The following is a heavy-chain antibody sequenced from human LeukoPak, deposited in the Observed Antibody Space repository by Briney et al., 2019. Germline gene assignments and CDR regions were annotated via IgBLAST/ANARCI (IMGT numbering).Heavy chain of an antibody. D-gene: IGHD3-3*01. CDR3: AREHRDYEGSGYYVDY. Sequence: PSETLSLTCTVSGGSISGYYWTWIRQPAGKGLEWIGRIYYSGSTDYNSSLRSRLTMSVDTSKSQFSLKLTSATAADTAVYFCAREHRDYEGSGYYVDYWGQGTLVTVS. CDR1: GGSISGYY. J-gene: IGHJ4*02. V-gene: IGHV4-4*07. CDR2: IYYSGST.